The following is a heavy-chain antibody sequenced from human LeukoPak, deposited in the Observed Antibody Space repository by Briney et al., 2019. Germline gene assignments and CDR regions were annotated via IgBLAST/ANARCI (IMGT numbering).Heavy chain of an antibody. J-gene: IGHJ6*03. V-gene: IGHV3-23*01. Sequence: GGSLRLSCAASGFTFSSYAMSWVSQAPGRGLEWVSAISGSGGSTYYADSVKGRFTISRDNSKNTLYLQMNSLRAEDTAVYYCAKSLGYCSSTSCEPLPYYYYMDVWGKGTTVTISS. CDR3: AKSLGYCSSTSCEPLPYYYYMDV. CDR1: GFTFSSYA. D-gene: IGHD2-2*01. CDR2: ISGSGGST.